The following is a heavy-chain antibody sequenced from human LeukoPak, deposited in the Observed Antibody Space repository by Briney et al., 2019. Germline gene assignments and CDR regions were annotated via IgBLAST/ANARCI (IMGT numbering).Heavy chain of an antibody. CDR1: GYTLTELS. Sequence: ASVKVSCKVSGYTLTELSMHWVRQAPGKGLEWMGGFDPEDGETIYAQKFQGRVTMTEDTSTDTAYMGLSSLRSEDTAVYYCATSWIQLWHPLDYWGQGTLVTVSS. V-gene: IGHV1-24*01. D-gene: IGHD5-18*01. CDR3: ATSWIQLWHPLDY. CDR2: FDPEDGET. J-gene: IGHJ4*02.